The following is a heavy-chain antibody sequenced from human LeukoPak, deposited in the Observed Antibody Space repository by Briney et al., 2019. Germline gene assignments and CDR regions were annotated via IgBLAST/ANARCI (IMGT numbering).Heavy chain of an antibody. CDR2: IYYSGST. J-gene: IGHJ4*02. D-gene: IGHD5-18*01. CDR3: ARVGGYSYGYFSDY. CDR1: GGSISSFY. V-gene: IGHV4-59*08. Sequence: SETLSLTCTVSGGSISSFYWSWIRQPPGQGLEWIGYIYYSGSTNYNPSLKSRVTISVDTSKNQFSLKLSSVTAADTAVYYCARVGGYSYGYFSDYWGQGTLVTVSS.